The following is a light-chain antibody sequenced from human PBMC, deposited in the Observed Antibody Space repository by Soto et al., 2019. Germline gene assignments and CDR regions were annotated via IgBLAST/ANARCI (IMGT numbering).Light chain of an antibody. CDR1: QSIGDS. J-gene: IGKJ1*01. CDR3: PQYNGYSRT. CDR2: DVS. V-gene: IGKV1-5*01. Sequence: HSNPSASLGDRITHTCRASQSIGDSLAWYQQKPGKAPYLLISDVSSLERGVPSRFSGSGSGTEFTLTISSMQPDDFAPFYCPQYNGYSRTFGQGTKVDI.